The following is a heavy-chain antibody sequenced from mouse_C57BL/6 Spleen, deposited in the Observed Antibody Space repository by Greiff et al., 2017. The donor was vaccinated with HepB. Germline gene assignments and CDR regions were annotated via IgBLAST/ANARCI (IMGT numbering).Heavy chain of an antibody. D-gene: IGHD1-1*01. CDR3: ARNSITTVVATRGAMDY. Sequence: EVKLVESGGGLVKPGGSLKLSCAASGFTFSDYGMHWVRQAPEKGLEWVAYISSGSSTIYYADTVKGRFTISRDNAKNTLFLQMTSLRSEDTAMYYCARNSITTVVATRGAMDYWGQGTSVTVSS. J-gene: IGHJ4*01. CDR2: ISSGSSTI. CDR1: GFTFSDYG. V-gene: IGHV5-17*01.